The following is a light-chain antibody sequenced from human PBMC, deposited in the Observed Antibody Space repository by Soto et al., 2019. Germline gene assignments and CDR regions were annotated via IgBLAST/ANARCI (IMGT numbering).Light chain of an antibody. CDR3: AAWDDSLNGVL. CDR2: NNR. J-gene: IGLJ2*01. CDR1: NSNIGTNT. Sequence: QSVLTQPPSASGTPGQRVTISCSGRNSNIGTNTVAWYQQFPGTAPKLLIYNNRQRPSGVPDRFSGSKSGTSASLAISGLQSEDEADYYCAAWDDSLNGVLIGGGTKLTVL. V-gene: IGLV1-44*01.